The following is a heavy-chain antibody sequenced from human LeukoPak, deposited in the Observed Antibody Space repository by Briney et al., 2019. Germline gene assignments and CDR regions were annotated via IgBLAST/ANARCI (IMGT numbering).Heavy chain of an antibody. V-gene: IGHV4-59*01. D-gene: IGHD3-22*01. CDR1: GGSISSYY. J-gene: IGHJ4*02. Sequence: SETLSLTCTVSGGSISSYYWSWIRQPPGKGLEWIGYIYYSGSTNYNPSLKSRVTISVDTSKNQFSLKLSSVTAADTAVYYCARGVGYYDSSGSFDYWGQGTLVTVSS. CDR3: ARGVGYYDSSGSFDY. CDR2: IYYSGST.